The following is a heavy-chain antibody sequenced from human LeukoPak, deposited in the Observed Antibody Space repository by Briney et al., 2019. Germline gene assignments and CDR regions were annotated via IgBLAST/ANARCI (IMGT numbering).Heavy chain of an antibody. CDR1: GGSMSSGGYS. J-gene: IGHJ4*02. D-gene: IGHD2-8*02. CDR3: AGHHPRNTVDF. V-gene: IGHV4-30-2*01. CDR2: IYYSGNT. Sequence: PSETLSLTCVVSGGSMSSGGYSWSWIRQPPGKGLEWIGYIYYSGNTYYSPSLKSRVTISVDRSKNQFSLKLSSVTAADTAVYYCAGHHPRNTVDFWGQGTLVTVSS.